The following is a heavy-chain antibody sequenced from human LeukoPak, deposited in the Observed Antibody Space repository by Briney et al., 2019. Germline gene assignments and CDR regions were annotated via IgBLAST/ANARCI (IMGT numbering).Heavy chain of an antibody. CDR1: GFTFSSYW. J-gene: IGHJ4*02. CDR3: AKSGGYNRHYFDY. CDR2: IKQDGSEK. D-gene: IGHD1-14*01. V-gene: IGHV3-7*03. Sequence: GGSLRLSCAASGFTFSSYWMSWVRQAPGKGLEWVANIKQDGSEKYYVDSVKGRFTISRDNAKNSLYLQMNSLRAEDTAFYYCAKSGGYNRHYFDYWGQGTLVTVSS.